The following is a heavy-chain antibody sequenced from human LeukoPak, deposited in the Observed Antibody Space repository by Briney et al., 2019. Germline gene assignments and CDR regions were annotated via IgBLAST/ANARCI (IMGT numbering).Heavy chain of an antibody. CDR1: GFTFSGSA. D-gene: IGHD3-22*01. CDR2: INPNSGGT. J-gene: IGHJ4*02. V-gene: IGHV1-2*02. Sequence: GGSLRLSCAASGFTFSGSAMHWVRQAPGQGLEWMGWINPNSGGTNYAQKFQGRVTMTRDMSTSTVYMELSSLRSEDTAVYYCARGPGLYDSSKDVDYWGQGTLVTVSS. CDR3: ARGPGLYDSSKDVDY.